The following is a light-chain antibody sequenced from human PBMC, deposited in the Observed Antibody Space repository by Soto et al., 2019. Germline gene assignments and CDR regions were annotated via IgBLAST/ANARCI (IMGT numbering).Light chain of an antibody. V-gene: IGKV3-20*01. CDR1: QSVSSSY. CDR2: GAS. CDR3: QRYGSSPCT. Sequence: DIVLTQSPGTLSLSPGERANLSCRASQSVSSSYLACYQQKPGQAPRLLIYGASSRATGIPDRVSGSGSGSDFPRTMSSLEPEVFALYYCQRYGSSPCTFAQGTKV. J-gene: IGKJ1*01.